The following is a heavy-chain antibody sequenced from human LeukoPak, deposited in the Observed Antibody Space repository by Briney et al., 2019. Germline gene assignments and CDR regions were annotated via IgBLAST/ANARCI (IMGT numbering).Heavy chain of an antibody. CDR1: GFTFSSYA. V-gene: IGHV3-23*01. Sequence: SGGSLRLSCAASGFTFSSYAMSWVRQAPGKGLEWVTAISGSGGSTYYADSVKGRFTISRDNSKNTLYLQMNNLRAEDTAVYYCAKEVAVADYCFDYWGQGTLVTVSS. CDR3: AKEVAVADYCFDY. CDR2: ISGSGGST. D-gene: IGHD6-19*01. J-gene: IGHJ4*02.